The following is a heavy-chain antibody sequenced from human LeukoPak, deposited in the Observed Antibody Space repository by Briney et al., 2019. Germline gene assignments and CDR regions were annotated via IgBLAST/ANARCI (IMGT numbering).Heavy chain of an antibody. D-gene: IGHD1-26*01. Sequence: ASVKVSCKVSGYTLTELSMHWVRQAPGKGLEWMGGFDPEDGETIYAQKFQGRVTMTEDTSTDTAYMELSSLRSEDTAVYYCAKGENGSYSWYFDLWGRGTLVTVSS. J-gene: IGHJ2*01. CDR1: GYTLTELS. CDR3: AKGENGSYSWYFDL. V-gene: IGHV1-24*01. CDR2: FDPEDGET.